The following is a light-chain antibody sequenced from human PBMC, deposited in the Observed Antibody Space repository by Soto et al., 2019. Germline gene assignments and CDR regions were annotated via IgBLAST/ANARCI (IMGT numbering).Light chain of an antibody. V-gene: IGLV2-8*01. J-gene: IGLJ3*02. Sequence: QSALTQPPSASGSPGRSVTISCSGTSSDVGDYNSVSWYQQHPGKAPKLMIYEVSKRPSGVPERFSGSKSGNAASLTVSGLQAEDEADYYCCSYAGSNIWVFGGWTKVTVL. CDR1: SSDVGDYNS. CDR2: EVS. CDR3: CSYAGSNIWV.